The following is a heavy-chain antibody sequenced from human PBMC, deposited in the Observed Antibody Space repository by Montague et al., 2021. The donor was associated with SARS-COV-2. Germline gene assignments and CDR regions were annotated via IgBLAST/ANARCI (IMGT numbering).Heavy chain of an antibody. CDR2: INHSGNT. Sequence: SETLSLTCAVHGGSFSGYLWSWIRQPPGKGLEWIGQINHSGNTNYNPSLMSRVTISGDMSKSQFSLKLSSVTAADTAVYYCARGGSSSSGVYWGQGTLVTVSS. J-gene: IGHJ4*02. V-gene: IGHV4-34*01. D-gene: IGHD6-6*01. CDR1: GGSFSGYL. CDR3: ARGGSSSSGVY.